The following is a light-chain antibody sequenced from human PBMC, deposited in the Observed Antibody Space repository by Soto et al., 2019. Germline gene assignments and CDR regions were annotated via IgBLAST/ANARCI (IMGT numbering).Light chain of an antibody. V-gene: IGKV3-20*01. J-gene: IGKJ3*01. CDR2: GTS. Sequence: DIVLTQSPGTLSLSPGERATLSCRASQSVSSTSLAWYQQKPGQAPRLLIYGTSTRATGIPDRFSGSGSGTHFPLTISRLEPKDFAVYYCQQYGSSLFTFGPGTKVDIK. CDR3: QQYGSSLFT. CDR1: QSVSSTS.